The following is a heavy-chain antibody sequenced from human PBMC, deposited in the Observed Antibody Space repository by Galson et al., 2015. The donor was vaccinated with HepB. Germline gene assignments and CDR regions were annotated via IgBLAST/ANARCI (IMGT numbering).Heavy chain of an antibody. CDR2: INHSGST. CDR1: GGSFSGYY. Sequence: LSLTCAVYGGSFSGYYWSWIRQPPGKGLEWIGEINHSGSTNYNPSLKSRVTISVDTSKNQFSLKLSSVTAADTAVYYCARGHRYSYGYYYYGMDVWGQGTTVTVSS. J-gene: IGHJ6*02. V-gene: IGHV4-34*01. D-gene: IGHD5-18*01. CDR3: ARGHRYSYGYYYYGMDV.